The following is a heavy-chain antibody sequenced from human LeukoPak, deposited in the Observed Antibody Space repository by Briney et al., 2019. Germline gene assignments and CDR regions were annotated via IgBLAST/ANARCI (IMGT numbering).Heavy chain of an antibody. CDR3: ARSDPIYGDYTYFDY. CDR2: INTNTGKP. V-gene: IGHV7-4-1*02. J-gene: IGHJ4*02. D-gene: IGHD4-17*01. CDR1: GFTFSRYD. Sequence: GASVKVSCKASGFTFSRYDINWVRQAPGQGLEWMGCINTNTGKPTYAQGFTGRFVFSLETSVTTAYLQISSLKAQDTAVYYCARSDPIYGDYTYFDYWGQGSLVTVSS.